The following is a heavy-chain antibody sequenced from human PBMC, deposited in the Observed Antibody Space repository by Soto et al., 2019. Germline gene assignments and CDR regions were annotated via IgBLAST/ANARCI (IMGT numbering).Heavy chain of an antibody. CDR2: ISHDGSDR. CDR3: ARIGYGYSYGQGFDY. V-gene: IGHV3-30*03. D-gene: IGHD5-18*01. CDR1: GFTFSSYA. Sequence: GGSLRLSCAASGFTFSSYAMNWVRQAPGKGLEWVAVISHDGSDRYYVDSVKGRFTISRDNSKNTLFLQMNSLGAEDTAVYYCARIGYGYSYGQGFDYWGQGTPVTVSS. J-gene: IGHJ4*02.